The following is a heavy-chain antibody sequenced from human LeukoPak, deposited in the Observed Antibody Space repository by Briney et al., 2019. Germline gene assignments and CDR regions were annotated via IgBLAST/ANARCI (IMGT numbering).Heavy chain of an antibody. Sequence: PSETLSLTCTVSGGSISSSSYYWGWIRQPPGKGLEWIGEINHSGSTNYNPSLKSRVTISVDTSKNQFSLKLSSVTAADTAVYYCARRWRWLQSRTGGRGFDYWGQGTLVTVSS. V-gene: IGHV4-39*07. J-gene: IGHJ4*02. D-gene: IGHD5-24*01. CDR1: GGSISSSSYY. CDR2: INHSGST. CDR3: ARRWRWLQSRTGGRGFDY.